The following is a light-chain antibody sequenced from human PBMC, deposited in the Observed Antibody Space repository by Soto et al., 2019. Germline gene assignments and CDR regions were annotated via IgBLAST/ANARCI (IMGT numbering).Light chain of an antibody. CDR3: AAWDDSLNEYV. CDR2: SNN. J-gene: IGLJ1*01. CDR1: SSNIGSNT. V-gene: IGLV1-44*01. Sequence: QSVLTQPPSASGTPGQRVTISCSGSSSNIGSNTVNWYRHLPGTAPKLLIYSNNQRPSGVPDRISGSKSGTSASLAISGLQSEDEADYYCAAWDDSLNEYVFGTGTKGTVL.